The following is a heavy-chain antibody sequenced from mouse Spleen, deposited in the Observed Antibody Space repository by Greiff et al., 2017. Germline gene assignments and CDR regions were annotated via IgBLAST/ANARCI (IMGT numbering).Heavy chain of an antibody. CDR3: ARTGDYYGYDY. Sequence: VQLQQPGAELVRPGSSVKLSCKASGYTFTSYWMDWVKQRPGQGLEWIGNIYPSDSETHYNQKFKDKATLTVDKSSSTAYMQLSSLTSEDSAVYYCARTGDYYGYDYWGQGTTLTVSS. CDR2: IYPSDSET. CDR1: GYTFTSYW. D-gene: IGHD1-2*01. J-gene: IGHJ2*01. V-gene: IGHV1-61*01.